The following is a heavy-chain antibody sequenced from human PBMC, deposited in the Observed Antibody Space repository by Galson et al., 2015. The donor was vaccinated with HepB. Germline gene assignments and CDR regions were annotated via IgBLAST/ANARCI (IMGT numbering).Heavy chain of an antibody. V-gene: IGHV3-30-3*01. CDR1: GFTFSSYA. CDR2: ISYDGSNK. D-gene: IGHD3-10*01. CDR3: ARRFARYPTGGWYFDL. Sequence: SLRLSCAASGFTFSSYAMHWVRQAPGKGLEWVAVISYDGSNKYYADSVKGRFTISRDDSKNTLYLQMNSLRAEDTAVYYCARRFARYPTGGWYFDLWGRGTLVTVSS. J-gene: IGHJ2*01.